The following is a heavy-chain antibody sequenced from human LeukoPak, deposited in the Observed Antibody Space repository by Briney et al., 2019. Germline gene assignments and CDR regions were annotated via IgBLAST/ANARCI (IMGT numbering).Heavy chain of an antibody. CDR3: AREESSGWDYDY. Sequence: SETLSLTCNVSGASIRSYYWSWIRQPPGKGLEWIGYIFYSGGTNYNPSLKSRVTISVDSPKNQFSLKLSSVTAADTAVYYCAREESSGWDYDYWGQGTLVTVSS. D-gene: IGHD6-19*01. CDR2: IFYSGGT. CDR1: GASIRSYY. V-gene: IGHV4-59*12. J-gene: IGHJ4*02.